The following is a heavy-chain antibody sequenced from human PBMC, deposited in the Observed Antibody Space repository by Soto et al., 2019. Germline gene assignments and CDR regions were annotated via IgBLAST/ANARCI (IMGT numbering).Heavy chain of an antibody. CDR2: IYYSGST. D-gene: IGHD2-2*01. J-gene: IGHJ6*03. Sequence: QVQLQESGPGLVKPSQTLSLTCTVSGGSISSGGYYWSWIRQHPGKGLEWIGYIYYSGSTYYNPSLKSRVTISVDTYKNQFSLKLSSVTAADTAVYYCARSLVIGSSTIPYMDVWGKGTTVTVSS. CDR1: GGSISSGGYY. V-gene: IGHV4-31*03. CDR3: ARSLVIGSSTIPYMDV.